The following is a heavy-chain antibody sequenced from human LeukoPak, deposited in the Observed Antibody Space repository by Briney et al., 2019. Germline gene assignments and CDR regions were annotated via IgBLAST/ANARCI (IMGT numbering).Heavy chain of an antibody. CDR1: GISISSGYY. Sequence: SETLSLTCTVSGISISSGYYWGWIRQPPGRGLEWVGTLFRSGDTYYNPSLKSRVTISVDKSRNHLSLKLSSVTAADTAVYCAREDRNYDFWSGYSSAYYYYMDVWGKGTTVTVSS. V-gene: IGHV4-38-2*02. J-gene: IGHJ6*03. CDR2: LFRSGDT. CDR3: AREDRNYDFWSGYSSAYYYYMDV. D-gene: IGHD3-3*01.